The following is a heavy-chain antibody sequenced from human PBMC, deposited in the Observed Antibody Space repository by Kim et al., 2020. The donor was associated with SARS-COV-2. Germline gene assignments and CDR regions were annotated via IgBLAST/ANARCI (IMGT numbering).Heavy chain of an antibody. CDR3: AKTDPSGSYWGGFDY. J-gene: IGHJ4*02. V-gene: IGHV3-23*01. Sequence: DSVKGQFTISVDKSKNTMYLQMNSLRAEDTAVYYCAKTDPSGSYWGGFDYWGQGTLVTVSS. D-gene: IGHD1-26*01.